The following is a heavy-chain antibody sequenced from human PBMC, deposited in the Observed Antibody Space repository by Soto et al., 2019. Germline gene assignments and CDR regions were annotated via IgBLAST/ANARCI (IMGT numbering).Heavy chain of an antibody. D-gene: IGHD5-18*01. CDR3: AKEAGGGTAMITSSFDY. J-gene: IGHJ4*02. V-gene: IGHV3-74*01. Sequence: GGSLRLSCAASGFSFSNYWMHWVRQAPGKGLVWVSRINDQGGSPSYADSVKGRFTISRDNAKNTLYLEMTSLRVDDTAVYYCAKEAGGGTAMITSSFDYWGQGTLVTVSS. CDR1: GFSFSNYW. CDR2: INDQGGSP.